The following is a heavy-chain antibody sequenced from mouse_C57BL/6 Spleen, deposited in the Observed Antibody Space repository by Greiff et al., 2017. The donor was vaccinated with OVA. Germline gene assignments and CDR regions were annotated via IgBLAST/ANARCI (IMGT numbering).Heavy chain of an antibody. D-gene: IGHD1-1*01. Sequence: EVKLVESGGGLVQPGGSLKLSCAASGFTFSDYGMAWVRQAPRKGPEWVAFISNLAYSIYYADTVTGRFTISRENAKNTLYLERSSLRSEDTAMYYCARGYGSSYVSWYFDVWGTGTTVTVSS. V-gene: IGHV5-15*01. CDR1: GFTFSDYG. J-gene: IGHJ1*03. CDR2: ISNLAYSI. CDR3: ARGYGSSYVSWYFDV.